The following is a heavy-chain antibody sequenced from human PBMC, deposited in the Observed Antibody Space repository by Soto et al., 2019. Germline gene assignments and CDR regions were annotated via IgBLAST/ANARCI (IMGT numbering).Heavy chain of an antibody. CDR2: ILPMFGAV. Sequence: QMRLVQSGAEVKTSGSSVKVSCKASGGTSSNFVITWVRQVPGQGREWLGGILPMFGAVKYAQKFQARLTITADRSTNTASMDLGSLRSEDTAVFYCARPKRGCYDRGDSYYHTMDVWGHGTTVTVS. D-gene: IGHD3-22*01. CDR3: ARPKRGCYDRGDSYYHTMDV. V-gene: IGHV1-69*06. J-gene: IGHJ6*02. CDR1: GGTSSNFV.